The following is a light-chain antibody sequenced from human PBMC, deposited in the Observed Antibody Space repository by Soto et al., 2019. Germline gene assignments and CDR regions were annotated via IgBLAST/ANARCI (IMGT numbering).Light chain of an antibody. V-gene: IGKV3-15*01. CDR1: QSVSRS. CDR2: GAS. CDR3: QQYNNWPPFT. J-gene: IGKJ3*01. Sequence: EIVMTQSPATLSVSPGERVTLSCRASQSVSRSLAWYQQKPGQAPRLLIYGASTRATSIPARFSGSGSGTEFTLTISSLQSEDFAVYYCQQYNNWPPFTFGHGTKVDIK.